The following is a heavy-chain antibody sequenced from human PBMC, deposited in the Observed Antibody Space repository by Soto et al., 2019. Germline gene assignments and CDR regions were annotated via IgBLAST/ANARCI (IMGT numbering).Heavy chain of an antibody. D-gene: IGHD4-17*01. J-gene: IGHJ4*02. CDR2: ISSNSGYT. Sequence: GGSLRLSCAASGFRFSDYSMNWVQQVPGKGLEWVSSISSNSGYTLYTDSVKGRFTISRDNAKSSLYLQMSSLRDEDTAVYYCTRGSYGAYDYWGQGTLVTVSS. V-gene: IGHV3-21*06. CDR1: GFRFSDYS. CDR3: TRGSYGAYDY.